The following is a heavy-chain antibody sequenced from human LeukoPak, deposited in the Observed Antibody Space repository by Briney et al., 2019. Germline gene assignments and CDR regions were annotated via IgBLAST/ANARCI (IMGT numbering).Heavy chain of an antibody. CDR2: ISSRSDYT. Sequence: GGSLRLSCAASGFTFSDYYMSWIRQAPGKGLEWISYISSRSDYTNYIDSVKGRFTISRDNSKNTLYLQMNSLRVEDTAVYYCAKDAGSGYGGNSDVFDIWGQGTMVTVSS. V-gene: IGHV3-11*06. CDR1: GFTFSDYY. J-gene: IGHJ3*02. D-gene: IGHD4-23*01. CDR3: AKDAGSGYGGNSDVFDI.